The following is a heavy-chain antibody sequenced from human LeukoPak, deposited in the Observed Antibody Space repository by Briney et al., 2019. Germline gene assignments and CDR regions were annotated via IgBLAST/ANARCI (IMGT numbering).Heavy chain of an antibody. CDR2: ISGSGGST. CDR1: GFTFSSYA. Sequence: GGSLRLSCAASGFTFSSYAMSWVRQAPGKGLEWVSAISGSGGSTYYADSVKGRFTISRDNPKNTLYLQMNSLRAEDTAVYYCADHFLEWLLYYWGQGTLVTVSS. J-gene: IGHJ4*02. D-gene: IGHD3-3*01. CDR3: ADHFLEWLLYY. V-gene: IGHV3-23*01.